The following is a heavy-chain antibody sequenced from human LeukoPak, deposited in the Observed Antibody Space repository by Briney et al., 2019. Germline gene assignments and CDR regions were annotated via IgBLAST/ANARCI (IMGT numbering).Heavy chain of an antibody. V-gene: IGHV3-9*01. CDR1: GFTFDDYA. J-gene: IGHJ4*01. Sequence: PGGSLRLSCAASGFTFDDYAMHWVRHAPGKGLEWVSGISWNSGSIGYADSVKGRFTISRDNAKNSLYLQMNSLRAEDTALYYCAKDVSRYSYGSHFDYWGHGTLVTVSS. CDR3: AKDVSRYSYGSHFDY. CDR2: ISWNSGSI. D-gene: IGHD5-18*01.